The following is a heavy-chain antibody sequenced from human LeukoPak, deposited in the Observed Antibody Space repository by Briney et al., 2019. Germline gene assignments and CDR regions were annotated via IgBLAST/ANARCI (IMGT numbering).Heavy chain of an antibody. D-gene: IGHD4-11*01. Sequence: PSETLSLTCTVSGGSISNYFWSWIRQPPGKGRECIGYIYYSDSTNYNPCLKTRVKVSVDTSKTQFSLKLSSVTAADTAVYYCARGRVSSSTWHSTYYYYFYMDVWGKGTTATVSS. V-gene: IGHV4-59*08. J-gene: IGHJ6*03. CDR3: ARGRVSSSTWHSTYYYYFYMDV. CDR2: IYYSDST. CDR1: GGSISNYF.